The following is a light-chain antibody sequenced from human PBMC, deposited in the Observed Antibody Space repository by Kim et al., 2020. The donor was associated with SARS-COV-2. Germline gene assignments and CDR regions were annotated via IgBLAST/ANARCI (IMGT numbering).Light chain of an antibody. CDR3: QQSNDRSLT. J-gene: IGKJ4*01. V-gene: IGKV3-15*01. CDR2: DAS. Sequence: SVAPGERATRSCRASESVSSNLAWYQQKPGQAPRLLMYDASTRATGVPARFSGSGSGTEFTLTISSLQSEDFAVYYCQQSNDRSLTFGGGTKLEI. CDR1: ESVSSN.